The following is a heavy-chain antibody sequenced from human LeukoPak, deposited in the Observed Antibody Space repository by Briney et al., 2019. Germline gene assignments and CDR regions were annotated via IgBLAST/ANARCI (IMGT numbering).Heavy chain of an antibody. CDR3: AKGGWYYDSSGYYLFDY. CDR1: GFTFSSDA. CDR2: ISGSGGST. J-gene: IGHJ4*02. Sequence: GGSLRLSCAASGFTFSSDAMSWVRQAPGKGLEWVSAISGSGGSTYYADSVKGRFTISRDNSKNTLYLQMNSLRAEDTAVYYCAKGGWYYDSSGYYLFDYWGQGTLVTVSS. D-gene: IGHD3-22*01. V-gene: IGHV3-23*01.